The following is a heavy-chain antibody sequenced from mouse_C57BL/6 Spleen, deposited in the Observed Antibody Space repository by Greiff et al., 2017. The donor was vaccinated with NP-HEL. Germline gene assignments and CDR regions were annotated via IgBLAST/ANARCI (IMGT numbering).Heavy chain of an antibody. D-gene: IGHD2-3*01. Sequence: VQLPQSGAELVKPGASVKLSCKASGYTFTEYTIHWVKQRSGQGLEWIGWFYPGSGSIKYNEKFKDKATLTADKSSSTVYMELSRLTSEDSAVYFCARHEERHGYYVGWFAYWGQGTLVTVSA. CDR3: ARHEERHGYYVGWFAY. CDR2: FYPGSGSI. J-gene: IGHJ3*01. CDR1: GYTFTEYT. V-gene: IGHV1-62-2*01.